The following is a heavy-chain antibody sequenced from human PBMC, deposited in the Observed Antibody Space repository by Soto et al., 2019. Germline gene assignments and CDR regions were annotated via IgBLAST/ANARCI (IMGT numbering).Heavy chain of an antibody. V-gene: IGHV3-23*01. CDR3: AGANWNYGDAPDI. J-gene: IGHJ3*02. D-gene: IGHD1-7*01. CDR2: ITHSGGGT. CDR1: GFTSIIYG. Sequence: GGSLRLSCADSGFTSIIYGMSWVRQAPGKGLEWVSGITHSGGGTYYADSVKGRFTISRDNSNNTLYLQMNSLRVEDTGVYYWAGANWNYGDAPDIWGQGTMVTVSS.